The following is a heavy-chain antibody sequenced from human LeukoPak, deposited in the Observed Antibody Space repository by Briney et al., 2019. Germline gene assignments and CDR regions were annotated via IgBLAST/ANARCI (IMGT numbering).Heavy chain of an antibody. CDR1: GGSISSYH. CDR3: ARHKIARYYYYYYMDV. CDR2: IYYSGST. V-gene: IGHV4-39*01. Sequence: SETLSLTCTVSGGSISSYHWGWIRQPPGKGLERIGSIYYSGSTYYNPSLKSRVTISVDTSKTHFSLKLSSVTAADTAVYYCARHKIARYYYYYYMDVWGKGTTVTGSS. J-gene: IGHJ6*03.